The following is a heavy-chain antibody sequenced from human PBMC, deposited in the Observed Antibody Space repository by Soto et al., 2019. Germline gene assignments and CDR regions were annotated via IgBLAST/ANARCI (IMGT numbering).Heavy chain of an antibody. CDR2: IFSNDEK. J-gene: IGHJ5*02. CDR1: GFSLSNAGLG. D-gene: IGHD6-13*01. V-gene: IGHV2-26*01. CDR3: AATYSTSWYWFYP. Sequence: QVTVKESGPVLVKPTETLTLTCTVSGFSLSNAGLGVSWIRQPPGKALEWLAHIFSNDEKSYSTSLKSRLTISXDXRKSQLVLTMTNLDPVDTATYYCAATYSTSWYWFYPWGQGTLVTVSS.